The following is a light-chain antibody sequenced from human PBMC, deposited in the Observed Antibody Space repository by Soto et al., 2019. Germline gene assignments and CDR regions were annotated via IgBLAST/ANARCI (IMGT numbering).Light chain of an antibody. CDR3: SSYAVSNTLV. J-gene: IGLJ2*01. V-gene: IGLV2-8*01. Sequence: QSALTQPPSASGSPGPSVTISCTGTSSDVGDYNFVSWYQRHPGKAPKLLISEVNKRPSGVPDRFSGYKSGNTASLTVSRLQAEDEADYYCSSYAVSNTLVFGGGTKLPVL. CDR1: SSDVGDYNF. CDR2: EVN.